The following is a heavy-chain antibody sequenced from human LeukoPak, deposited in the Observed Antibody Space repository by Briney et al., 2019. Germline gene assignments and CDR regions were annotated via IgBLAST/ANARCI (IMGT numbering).Heavy chain of an antibody. J-gene: IGHJ4*02. D-gene: IGHD3-10*01. CDR1: GFTFGDYA. Sequence: PGGSLRLSCTASGFTFGDYAMSWFRQAPGKGLEWVGFIRSKGYGGTTQYAASVKGRFTISRDDSKSIAYLQMNSLKTEDTAVYYCTREDSYYGSESYTFDYWGQGTLVTVSS. CDR3: TREDSYYGSESYTFDY. CDR2: IRSKGYGGTT. V-gene: IGHV3-49*03.